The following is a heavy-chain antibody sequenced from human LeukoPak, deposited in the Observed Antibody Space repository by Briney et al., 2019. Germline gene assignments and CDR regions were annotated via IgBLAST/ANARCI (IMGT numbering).Heavy chain of an antibody. CDR1: GVSISNTNYY. V-gene: IGHV4-39*07. Sequence: PSETLSLTCTVSGVSISNTNYYWGWIRQPPGRGLEWIGNIYYSGNTYYNSSLKSRVTISVDTSKNQFSLKLSSVTAADTAVYYCARVGYFDGVVGNFDYWGQGTLVTVSS. CDR3: ARVGYFDGVVGNFDY. J-gene: IGHJ4*02. D-gene: IGHD3-22*01. CDR2: IYYSGNT.